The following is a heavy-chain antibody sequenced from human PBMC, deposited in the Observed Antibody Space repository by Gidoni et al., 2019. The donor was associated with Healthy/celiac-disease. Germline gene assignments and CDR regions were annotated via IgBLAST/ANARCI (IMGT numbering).Heavy chain of an antibody. V-gene: IGHV4-59*01. CDR2: IYYSGST. CDR3: AGGGSYRSQYGMDV. D-gene: IGHD1-26*01. CDR1: GGSISSYY. Sequence: QVQLQESGPGLVKPSETLSLTCTVPGGSISSYYWSWIRQPPGKGLEWVGYIYYSGSTNYNPSLKSRVTISVDTSKNQFSLKLSSVTAADTAVYYCAGGGSYRSQYGMDVWGQGTTVTVSS. J-gene: IGHJ6*02.